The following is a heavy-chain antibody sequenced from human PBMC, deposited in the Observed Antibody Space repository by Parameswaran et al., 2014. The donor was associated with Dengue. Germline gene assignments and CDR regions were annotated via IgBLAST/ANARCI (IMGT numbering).Heavy chain of an antibody. CDR2: IYHSGST. CDR3: ARDVVDSSGYDWAEGWFDP. J-gene: IGHJ5*02. D-gene: IGHD3-22*01. V-gene: IGHV4-4*02. Sequence: VRQAPGKGLEWIGEIYHSGSTTYNPSLKSRVTIPVDKSKNQFSLELSSVTAADTAVYYCARDVVDSSGYDWAEGWFDPWGQGTLVTVSS.